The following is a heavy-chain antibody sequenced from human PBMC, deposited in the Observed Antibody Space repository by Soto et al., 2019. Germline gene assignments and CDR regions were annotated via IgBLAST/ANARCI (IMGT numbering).Heavy chain of an antibody. V-gene: IGHV4-59*12. CDR3: ARPITHVFLGVIRYYYYLNV. Sequence: PSETLSLTCTVSGGSISSYYWSWIRQPPGKGLEWIGYIYYSGSTNYNPSLKSRVTISVDTSKNQFSLKLSSVTAADTAVYYCARPITHVFLGVIRYYYYLNVWGKGTTVIV. CDR1: GGSISSYY. CDR2: IYYSGST. J-gene: IGHJ6*03. D-gene: IGHD3-10*01.